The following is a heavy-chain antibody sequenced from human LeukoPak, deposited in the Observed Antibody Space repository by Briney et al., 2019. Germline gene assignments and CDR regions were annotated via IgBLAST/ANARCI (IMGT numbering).Heavy chain of an antibody. CDR2: QAANSDDT. V-gene: IGHV3-23*01. Sequence: GGSLRLSCTASGFAFSAYAMTWVRQVPGKGLEWVSSQAANSDDTSYADSVRGRFTMSRDNSKNSLYLQMNNLRAEDTATYYCGRDPNGNYVGAFEFWGQGTLVTVSS. J-gene: IGHJ3*01. CDR1: GFAFSAYA. CDR3: GRDPNGNYVGAFEF. D-gene: IGHD4-17*01.